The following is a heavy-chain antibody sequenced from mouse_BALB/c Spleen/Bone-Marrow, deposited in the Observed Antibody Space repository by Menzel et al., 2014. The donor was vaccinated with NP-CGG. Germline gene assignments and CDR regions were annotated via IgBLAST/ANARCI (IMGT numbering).Heavy chain of an antibody. CDR2: IDPANGNT. D-gene: IGHD1-1*01. CDR3: ASYYYGRAWFAY. V-gene: IGHV14-3*02. CDR1: GFNIKDTY. Sequence: EVNVVESGAELVKLGASVKLSCTASGFNIKDTYMHWVKQRPEQGLEWIGRIDPANGNTKYDPKFQGKATITADTSSNTAYLQLSSLTSEDTAVYYCASYYYGRAWFAYWGQGTLVTVSA. J-gene: IGHJ3*01.